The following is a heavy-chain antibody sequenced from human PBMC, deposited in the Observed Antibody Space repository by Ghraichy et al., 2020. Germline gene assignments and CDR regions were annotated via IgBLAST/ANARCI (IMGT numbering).Heavy chain of an antibody. Sequence: GGSLRLSCAASGFTFSSYGMHWVRQAPGKGLEWVAVIWYDGSNKYYADSVKGRFTISRDNSKNTLYLQMNSLRAEDTAVYYCARRSGSSVDYYYYGMDVWGQGTTVTVSS. D-gene: IGHD2-2*01. CDR3: ARRSGSSVDYYYYGMDV. J-gene: IGHJ6*02. V-gene: IGHV3-33*01. CDR2: IWYDGSNK. CDR1: GFTFSSYG.